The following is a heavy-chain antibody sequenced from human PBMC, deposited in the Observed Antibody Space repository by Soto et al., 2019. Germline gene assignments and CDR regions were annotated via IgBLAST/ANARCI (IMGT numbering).Heavy chain of an antibody. CDR3: ARSLWVGATTEGIDY. CDR1: GFTFSTYA. J-gene: IGHJ4*02. V-gene: IGHV3-23*01. D-gene: IGHD1-26*01. CDR2: IGASGGST. Sequence: EVQLLESGGTLVQTGGSLRLSCAASGFTFSTYAMNWVRQAPGKGLEWVSGIGASGGSTYYSDSLKARFTISRDNASNTFFLQMKGLRAEDTAVYYCARSLWVGATTEGIDYWGQGTLVTVSS.